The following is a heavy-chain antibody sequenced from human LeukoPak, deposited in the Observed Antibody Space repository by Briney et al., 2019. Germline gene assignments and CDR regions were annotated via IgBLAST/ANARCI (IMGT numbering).Heavy chain of an antibody. CDR3: ASTDWNYAR. J-gene: IGHJ4*02. CDR2: IYYSGST. CDR1: GGSISSYY. V-gene: IGHV4-59*08. D-gene: IGHD1-7*01. Sequence: SETLSLTCTVSGGSISSYYWSWMRQSPGKGLEWIGYIYYSGSTNYNPSLKSRVTISLDTSKNQFSLQLSSVTAAHTAVYYCASTDWNYARWGQGILVTVSS.